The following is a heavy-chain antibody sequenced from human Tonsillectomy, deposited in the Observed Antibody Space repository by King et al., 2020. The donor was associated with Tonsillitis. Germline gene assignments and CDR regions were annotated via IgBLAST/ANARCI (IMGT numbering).Heavy chain of an antibody. V-gene: IGHV4-61*02. Sequence: QLQESGPGLVKPSQTLSLICTVSGGPIGSGRYYWSWIRQPAGKGLEWIGRIYTSGSTNYNPSLKSRVTISIDTSKNQFSLKLSSVTAADTAFYYCARERSEYYDFWSGYYAFDIWGQGTMVTVSS. CDR3: ARERSEYYDFWSGYYAFDI. CDR1: GGPIGSGRYY. CDR2: IYTSGST. J-gene: IGHJ3*02. D-gene: IGHD3-3*01.